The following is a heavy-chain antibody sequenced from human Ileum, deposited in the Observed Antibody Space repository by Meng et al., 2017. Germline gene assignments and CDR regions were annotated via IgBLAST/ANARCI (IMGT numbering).Heavy chain of an antibody. CDR1: GFSLATGGEA. D-gene: IGHD7-27*01. CDR2: IYWDNDK. V-gene: IGHV2-5*02. CDR3: AHRVIGNTNWEGGCLDS. Sequence: QITLSESGPARVRPTQALALTCTFSGFSLATGGEAVAWLRQPPGKGLEWLVAIYWDNDKRYNPSLKNRITVTKDVSKSQVDLLMTDMDPADTATYYCAHRVIGNTNWEGGCLDSWGQGILVTVSS. J-gene: IGHJ4*02.